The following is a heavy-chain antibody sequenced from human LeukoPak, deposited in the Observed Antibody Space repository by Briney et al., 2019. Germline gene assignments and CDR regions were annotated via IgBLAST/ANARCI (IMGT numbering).Heavy chain of an antibody. D-gene: IGHD6-6*01. CDR1: GFTFTNHG. Sequence: GGSLRLSCTASGFTFTNHGMTWVRQAPGKGLEWVSAIAIGADTTYYADSVKGRFTISRDNSKSTLYLQMNGLRVEDTGIYYCAKEIRPNDYWGQGTLVTASS. J-gene: IGHJ4*02. V-gene: IGHV3-23*01. CDR2: IAIGADTT. CDR3: AKEIRPNDY.